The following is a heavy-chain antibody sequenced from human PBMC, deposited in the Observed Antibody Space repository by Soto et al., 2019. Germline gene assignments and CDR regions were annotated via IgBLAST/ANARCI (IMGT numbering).Heavy chain of an antibody. CDR3: AAESVGAYDAFDI. D-gene: IGHD3-10*01. Sequence: GASVKVSCKASGYTFTSYAMQWVRQARGQRLEWIGWIVVGSGNTNYAQKFQERVTITRDMSTSTAYMELSSLRSEDTAVYYCAAESVGAYDAFDIWGQGTMVTVSS. J-gene: IGHJ3*02. CDR1: GYTFTSYA. CDR2: IVVGSGNT. V-gene: IGHV1-58*02.